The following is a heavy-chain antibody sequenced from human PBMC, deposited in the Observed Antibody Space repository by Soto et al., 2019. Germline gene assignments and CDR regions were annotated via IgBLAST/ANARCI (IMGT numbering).Heavy chain of an antibody. CDR1: GGSISSGDYY. Sequence: SETLSLTCTVSGGSISSGDYYWSWIRQPPGKGLEWIGYIYYSGSTNYNPSLKSRVTISVDTSKNQFSLKLNSVTAADTAVYYCARQVGRASQYYYRMDVWGQGTTVTVSS. CDR3: ARQVGRASQYYYRMDV. V-gene: IGHV4-30-4*01. J-gene: IGHJ6*02. D-gene: IGHD1-26*01. CDR2: IYYSGST.